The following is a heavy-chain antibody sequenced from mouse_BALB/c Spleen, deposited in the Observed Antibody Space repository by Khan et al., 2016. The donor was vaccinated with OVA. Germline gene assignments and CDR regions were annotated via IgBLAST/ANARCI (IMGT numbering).Heavy chain of an antibody. D-gene: IGHD2-3*01. Sequence: VQLQESGPGLVAPSQSLSITCTVSGFSLTSYGVHWVRQPPGKGLEWLGVIWAGGSTNYNSALMSRLSLRKDNYKSQVFLKMNSLQSDDTAMYYCARFYDGYYYTVDYWGQGTSVTVSS. J-gene: IGHJ4*01. V-gene: IGHV2-9*02. CDR2: IWAGGST. CDR1: GFSLTSYG. CDR3: ARFYDGYYYTVDY.